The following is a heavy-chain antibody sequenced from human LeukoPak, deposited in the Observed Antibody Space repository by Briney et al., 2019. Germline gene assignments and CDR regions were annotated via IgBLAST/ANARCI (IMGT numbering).Heavy chain of an antibody. CDR1: GFTFVNYW. D-gene: IGHD1-26*01. CDR3: ARDGTWGYRGLFDI. J-gene: IGHJ3*02. Sequence: GGSLRLSCAASGFTFVNYWMSWVRQAPGKGLEWVANIKQDGNEKYYVDSVKGRFTISRDNAKNSLFLQMNSLRAEDTAVYYCARDGTWGYRGLFDIWGQGTMVTVSS. V-gene: IGHV3-7*01. CDR2: IKQDGNEK.